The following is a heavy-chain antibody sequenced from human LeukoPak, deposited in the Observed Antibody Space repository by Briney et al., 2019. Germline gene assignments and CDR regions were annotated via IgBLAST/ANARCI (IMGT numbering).Heavy chain of an antibody. CDR3: ARDRGIVGTTGYYYMDV. CDR1: GFTFSDYY. CDR2: IGSTI. V-gene: IGHV3-11*04. J-gene: IGHJ6*03. Sequence: GGSLRLSRGASGFTFSDYYMSWIRQAPGKGLERVSYIGSTIYYADSVKGRFTISRDNAKNSLYLQMNSLRAEDTAVYYCARDRGIVGTTGYYYMDVWGKGTTVTVSS. D-gene: IGHD1-26*01.